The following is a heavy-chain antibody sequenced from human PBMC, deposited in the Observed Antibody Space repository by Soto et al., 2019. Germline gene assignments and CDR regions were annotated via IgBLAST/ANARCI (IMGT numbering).Heavy chain of an antibody. J-gene: IGHJ3*02. CDR3: ARDVEMATDGAFDI. Sequence: QVPLVQSGAEVKKPGSSVKVSCKASGGTFSSYAISWVRQAPGQGLEWMGGIIPIFGTANYAQKFQGRVTITADKSTSTAYMELSSLRSEDTAVYYCARDVEMATDGAFDIWGQGTMVTVSS. V-gene: IGHV1-69*06. CDR1: GGTFSSYA. CDR2: IIPIFGTA. D-gene: IGHD5-12*01.